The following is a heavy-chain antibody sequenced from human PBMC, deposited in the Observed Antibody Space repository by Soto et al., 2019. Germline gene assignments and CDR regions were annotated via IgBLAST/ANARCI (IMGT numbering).Heavy chain of an antibody. D-gene: IGHD6-19*01. CDR1: VFTVSSNY. V-gene: IGHV3-53*01. Sequence: GGSLRLSCAASVFTVSSNYMSWVRQAPGKGLEWVSVIYSGGSTYYADSVKGRFTISRDNSKNTLYLQMNSLRAEDTAVYYCARVGWTYYFDYWGQGTLVTVSS. J-gene: IGHJ4*02. CDR2: IYSGGST. CDR3: ARVGWTYYFDY.